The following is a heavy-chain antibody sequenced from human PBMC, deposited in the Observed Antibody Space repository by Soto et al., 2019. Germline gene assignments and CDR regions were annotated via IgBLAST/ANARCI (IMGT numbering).Heavy chain of an antibody. J-gene: IGHJ5*02. Sequence: SETLSLTCTVSGGSISSYYWSWIRQPPGKGLEWIGYIYYSGSTNYNPSLKSRVTISVDTSKNQFSLKLSSVTAADTAVYYCARDLSSGITYLTGSAWFDPWGQGTLVTVSS. CDR3: ARDLSSGITYLTGSAWFDP. CDR2: IYYSGST. D-gene: IGHD3-10*01. CDR1: GGSISSYY. V-gene: IGHV4-59*01.